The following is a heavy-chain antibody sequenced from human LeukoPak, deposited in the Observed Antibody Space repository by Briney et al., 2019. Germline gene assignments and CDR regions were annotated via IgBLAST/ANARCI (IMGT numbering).Heavy chain of an antibody. CDR3: ARFDSGSYFPIDY. CDR2: IKQDGSEK. V-gene: IGHV3-7*01. D-gene: IGHD1-26*01. Sequence: GGSLRLSCAASGFTFSSYWMSWVRQAPGKGLEWVANIKQDGSEKYYVDSVKGRFTISRDNAKNSLYLQMNSLRAEDMAVYYCARFDSGSYFPIDYWGQGTLVTVSS. J-gene: IGHJ4*02. CDR1: GFTFSSYW.